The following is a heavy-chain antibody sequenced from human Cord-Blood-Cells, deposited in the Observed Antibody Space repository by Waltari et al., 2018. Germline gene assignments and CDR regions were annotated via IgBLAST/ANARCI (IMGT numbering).Heavy chain of an antibody. D-gene: IGHD3-16*01. J-gene: IGHJ4*02. V-gene: IGHV4-34*01. CDR3: ARGQRLGMGEVY. CDR1: GGSFSGYY. CDR2: INQSGST. Sequence: QVQLQQWGAGLLKPSETLSLTCAVYGGSFSGYYWCWIRQPPGKGLEWIGEINQSGSTNYNPSLKSRGTRSVDTSKNQCSLKLSSVTAADTAVYYCARGQRLGMGEVYWGQGTLVTVSS.